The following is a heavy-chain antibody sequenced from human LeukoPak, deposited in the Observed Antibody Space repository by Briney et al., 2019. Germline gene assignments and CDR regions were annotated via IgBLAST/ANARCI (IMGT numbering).Heavy chain of an antibody. D-gene: IGHD2-2*01. Sequence: GGSLRLSCAASGFTFSSYSMNWVRQAPGKGLEWVSSISSSSSYIYYADSVKGRFTISRDNSKNTLYLQMNSLRAEDTAVYYCARDRGEYEWDAWGKGTTVTVSS. CDR3: ARDRGEYEWDA. J-gene: IGHJ6*04. CDR2: ISSSSSYI. V-gene: IGHV3-21*04. CDR1: GFTFSSYS.